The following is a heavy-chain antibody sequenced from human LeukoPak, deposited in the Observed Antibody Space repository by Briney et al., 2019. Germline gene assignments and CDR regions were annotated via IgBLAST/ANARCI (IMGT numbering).Heavy chain of an antibody. V-gene: IGHV4-4*07. D-gene: IGHD6-19*01. CDR3: ARDLDSSGWSPFDP. Sequence: SETLSLTCTVSGGSISSYYWSWIRQPAGKGLEWIGRIYTSGSTNYNPSLKSRVTISVDTSKNQFSLKLSSVTAADTAVYYCARDLDSSGWSPFDPWGQGTLVTVSS. J-gene: IGHJ5*02. CDR1: GGSISSYY. CDR2: IYTSGST.